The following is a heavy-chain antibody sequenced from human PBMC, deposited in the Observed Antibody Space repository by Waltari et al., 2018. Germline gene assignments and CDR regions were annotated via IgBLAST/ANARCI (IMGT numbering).Heavy chain of an antibody. V-gene: IGHV1-18*01. D-gene: IGHD3-3*01. CDR2: ISAYNGNT. CDR1: GYTFTSYG. CDR3: ARDRYPTYYDFWSGYSSHYYYHGMDV. Sequence: QVQLVQSGAEVKKPGASVKVSCKASGYTFTSYGISWVRQAPGQGLEWMGWISAYNGNTNYAQKLQGRVTMTTDTSTSTAYMELRSLRSDDTAVYYCARDRYPTYYDFWSGYSSHYYYHGMDVWGQGTTVTVSS. J-gene: IGHJ6*02.